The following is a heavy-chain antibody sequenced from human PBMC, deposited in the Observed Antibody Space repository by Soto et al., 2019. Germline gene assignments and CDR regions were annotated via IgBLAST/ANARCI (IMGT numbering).Heavy chain of an antibody. Sequence: SETLSLTCAVYGGSFGGYYWSWIRQPPGKGLEWIGEINHSGSTNYNPSLKSRVTISVDTSKNQFSLKLSSVTAADTAVYYCARGTPEAYCSGGGCPGSRSSDWFDPWGQGTLVTVSS. V-gene: IGHV4-34*01. CDR2: INHSGST. J-gene: IGHJ5*02. D-gene: IGHD2-15*01. CDR1: GGSFGGYY. CDR3: ARGTPEAYCSGGGCPGSRSSDWFDP.